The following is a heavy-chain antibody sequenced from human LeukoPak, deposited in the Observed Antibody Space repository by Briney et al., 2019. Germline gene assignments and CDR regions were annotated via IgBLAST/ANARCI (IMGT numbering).Heavy chain of an antibody. Sequence: GESLQISCLGSGYRFTIYWIGWVRQMHGKGLEWLGITDPGAANTRARPSFQAQLTISADTSISTAYLQWSSLTASDTAMYYCARQFYGSTSPNWFDPWGQGTLVTVSS. V-gene: IGHV5-51*01. J-gene: IGHJ5*02. D-gene: IGHD2-2*01. CDR3: ARQFYGSTSPNWFDP. CDR1: GYRFTIYW. CDR2: TDPGAANT.